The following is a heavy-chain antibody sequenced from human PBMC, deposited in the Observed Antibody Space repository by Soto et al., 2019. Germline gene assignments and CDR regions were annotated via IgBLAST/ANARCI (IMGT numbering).Heavy chain of an antibody. J-gene: IGHJ5*02. CDR1: GYTFTSYN. V-gene: IGHV1-46*01. CDR2: INPRGFST. D-gene: IGHD3-10*01. CDR3: ARAAGRFGELDWFDT. Sequence: QVQLVQSGAEVKKPGSSVKVSCKASGYTFTSYNMHWVRQAPGQGLEWVGMINPRGFSTTYAQEFRGRVTMTRATYNSTVYMELTNLRSDDTAVDYCARAAGRFGELDWFDTWGQGTMVTVSP.